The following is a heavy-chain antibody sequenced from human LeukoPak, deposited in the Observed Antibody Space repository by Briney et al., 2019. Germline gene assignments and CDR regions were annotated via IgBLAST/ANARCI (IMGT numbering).Heavy chain of an antibody. CDR2: IYYSGST. V-gene: IGHV4-39*07. CDR3: ARGRRVYSGYDRNWFDP. D-gene: IGHD5-12*01. J-gene: IGHJ5*02. CDR1: GGSISSSSYY. Sequence: SETLSLTCTVSGGSISSSSYYWGWIRQPPGKGLEWIGSIYYSGSTNYNPSLKSRVTISVDTSKNQFSLKLSSVTAADTAVYYCARGRRVYSGYDRNWFDPWGQGTLVTVSS.